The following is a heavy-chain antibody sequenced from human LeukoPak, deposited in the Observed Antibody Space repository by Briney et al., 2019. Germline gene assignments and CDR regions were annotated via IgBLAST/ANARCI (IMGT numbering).Heavy chain of an antibody. CDR1: GFTFSSYG. CDR3: AKDTRYNWNDEPGLDY. J-gene: IGHJ4*02. D-gene: IGHD1-1*01. V-gene: IGHV3-30*02. CDR2: IRYDGSNK. Sequence: GGSLRLSCAASGFTFSSYGMHWVRQAPGKGLEWVAFIRYDGSNKYYADSVKGRFTISRDNSKNTLYLQMNSLRAEDTAVYYCAKDTRYNWNDEPGLDYWGQGTLVTVSS.